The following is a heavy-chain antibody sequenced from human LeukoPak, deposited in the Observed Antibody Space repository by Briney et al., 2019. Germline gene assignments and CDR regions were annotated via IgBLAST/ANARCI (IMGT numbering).Heavy chain of an antibody. CDR2: IIPIFGTA. D-gene: IGHD4-23*01. CDR3: AARDRAVGGWFDP. V-gene: IGHV1-69*06. Sequence: SVKVSCKASGGTFSSYAISWVRQAPGQGLEWMGGIIPIFGTANYAQKFQGRVTITADKSTSTAYMKLSSLRSEDTAVYYCAARDRAVGGWFDPWGQGTLVTVSS. CDR1: GGTFSSYA. J-gene: IGHJ5*02.